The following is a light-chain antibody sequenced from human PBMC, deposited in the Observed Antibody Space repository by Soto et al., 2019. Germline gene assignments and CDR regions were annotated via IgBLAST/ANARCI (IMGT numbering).Light chain of an antibody. Sequence: DIQMTQSPSSLSASVGDRVTIACRASQGIMNYLAWYQQKPGKVPKLLIYGAAILQSGVPSRFSGSGSGTDFTLTISSLQPEDVATYYCQKYNSAPLTFGGGTKVEIK. CDR2: GAA. CDR1: QGIMNY. V-gene: IGKV1-27*01. CDR3: QKYNSAPLT. J-gene: IGKJ4*01.